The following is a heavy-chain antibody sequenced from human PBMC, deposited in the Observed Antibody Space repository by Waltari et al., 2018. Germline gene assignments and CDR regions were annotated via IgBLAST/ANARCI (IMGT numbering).Heavy chain of an antibody. CDR1: GYSFTSYW. V-gene: IGHV5-51*01. D-gene: IGHD3-10*01. CDR2: IYPGNADT. CDR3: ARQKSITMVRGVIMTYFDY. Sequence: EVQLVQSGAEVKKPGESLKISCKGSGYSFTSYWIGWVRQMPGKGLEWMGIIYPGNADTRYSPSFQGQVTSSADKSISTAYLQWSSLKASDTAMYYCARQKSITMVRGVIMTYFDYWGQGTLVTVSS. J-gene: IGHJ4*02.